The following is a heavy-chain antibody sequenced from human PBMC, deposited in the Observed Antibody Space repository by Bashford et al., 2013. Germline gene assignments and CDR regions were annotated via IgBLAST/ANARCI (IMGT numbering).Heavy chain of an antibody. CDR3: ARHGDFTLGYNDN. V-gene: IGHV4-39*01. CDR1: GGSVTNTNYY. J-gene: IGHJ4*02. Sequence: SETLSLTCTVSGGSVTNTNYYWGWIRQPPGKGLEYIGSVYYSGSTYYNPSLKSRVTISVDTSKNQFSLKLSSVTAADTAVYYCARHGDFTLGYNDNWGQGAPVTVSS. D-gene: IGHD2-15*01. CDR2: VYYSGST.